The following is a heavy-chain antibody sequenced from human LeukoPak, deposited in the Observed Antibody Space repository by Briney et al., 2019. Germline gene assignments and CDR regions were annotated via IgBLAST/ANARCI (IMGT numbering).Heavy chain of an antibody. CDR3: ARDRKYCGGDCYSEDYYYYMDV. J-gene: IGHJ6*03. CDR1: GFTFSSYS. CDR2: ISSSSSTI. D-gene: IGHD2-21*02. V-gene: IGHV3-48*04. Sequence: GGSLRLSCAASGFTFSSYSMNWVRQAPGKGLEWVSYISSSSSTIYYADSVKSRFTISRDNAKNSLYLQMNSLRAEDTAVYYCARDRKYCGGDCYSEDYYYYMDVWGKGTTVTVSS.